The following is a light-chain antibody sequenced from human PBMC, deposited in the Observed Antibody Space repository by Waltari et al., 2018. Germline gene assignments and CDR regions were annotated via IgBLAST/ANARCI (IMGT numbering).Light chain of an antibody. V-gene: IGLV2-14*01. CDR1: NSDVGGYNY. J-gene: IGLJ2*01. CDR3: SSYTSSGTLRI. CDR2: DVT. Sequence: QSVLTQPASVSGSPGQSITISCTGTNSDVGGYNYVPWYQQYPGKAPRLMIYDVTKRPSGVSNRFSCSKSGNTASLTISGLQAEDEADYYCSSYTSSGTLRIFGGGTKVTAL.